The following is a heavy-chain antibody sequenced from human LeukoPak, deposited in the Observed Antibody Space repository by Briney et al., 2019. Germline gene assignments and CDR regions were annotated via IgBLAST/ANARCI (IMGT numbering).Heavy chain of an antibody. J-gene: IGHJ6*02. V-gene: IGHV3-30*03. CDR3: ARVRAGYCTSTSCYTGMDV. CDR1: GFTFSSYG. D-gene: IGHD2-2*01. CDR2: ISYDGSNE. Sequence: PGGSLRLSCAASGFTFSSYGMHWVRQAPGKGLEWVALISYDGSNEYYADSVRGRFTISRDNSKFTLYMQMNSLRAEDTAVHYCARVRAGYCTSTSCYTGMDVWGQGTTVTVSS.